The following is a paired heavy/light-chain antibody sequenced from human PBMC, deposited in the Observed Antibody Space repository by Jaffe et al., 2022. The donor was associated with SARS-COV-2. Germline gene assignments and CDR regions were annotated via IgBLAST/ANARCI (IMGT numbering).Heavy chain of an antibody. Sequence: EVQLLESGGGLVQPGGSLRLSCAASGFTCSDCDLNWVRQAPGKGLEWVSGITASGADTFYAESVRGRFTISRDNSENTVYLQMNSLRVEDTAVYYCAKVNWHSNDRGWGQGTLVTVSS. V-gene: IGHV3-23*01. CDR2: ITASGADT. J-gene: IGHJ4*02. D-gene: IGHD3-22*01. CDR3: AKVNWHSNDRG. CDR1: GFTCSDCD.
Light chain of an antibody. CDR2: EAS. CDR1: QSISNW. J-gene: IGKJ1*01. CDR3: QQYNSYPWT. Sequence: DIQMTQSPSTLSASVGDRVTITCRASQSISNWLAWYSQKPGKAPEVLIYEASSLESGVPSRFSASGSGTEFTLTISSLQPDDFATYYCQQYNSYPWTFGQGTKVEIK. V-gene: IGKV1-5*03.